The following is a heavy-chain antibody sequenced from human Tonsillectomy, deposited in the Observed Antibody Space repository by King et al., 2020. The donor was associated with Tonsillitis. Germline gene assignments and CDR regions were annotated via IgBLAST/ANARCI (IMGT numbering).Heavy chain of an antibody. V-gene: IGHV4-39*01. Sequence: QLQESGPRLVRPSETLSLTCTVSGGSVSSSGYYWGWIRQPPGKGLEWIGSIYYSGSTYYNPSLKSRVTISVDTSKNQFSLKLSSVTAADTAVFYCAGPEALAFYGMDVWGQGTTVTVSS. CDR3: AGPEALAFYGMDV. J-gene: IGHJ6*02. CDR2: IYYSGST. CDR1: GGSVSSSGYY. D-gene: IGHD1-14*01.